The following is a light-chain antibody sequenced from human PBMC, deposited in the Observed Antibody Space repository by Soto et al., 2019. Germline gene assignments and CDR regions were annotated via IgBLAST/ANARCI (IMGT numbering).Light chain of an antibody. V-gene: IGKV3D-15*01. CDR3: QQYNNWPLT. CDR2: GAS. CDR1: QTVRDN. Sequence: EIVMTQSPATLSVSPGERATLSCRASQTVRDNLAWYQQTSGRAPRLLIYGASIRATGIPARFSGSGSGTEFTLTISSLQSEDFAIYYCQQYNNWPLTFGGGTTVEIK. J-gene: IGKJ4*01.